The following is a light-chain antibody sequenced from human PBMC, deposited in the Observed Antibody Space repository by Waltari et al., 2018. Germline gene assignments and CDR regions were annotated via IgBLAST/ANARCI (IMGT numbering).Light chain of an antibody. V-gene: IGLV1-47*01. CDR3: AAWDDSLSGVV. CDR2: RNN. Sequence: QSVLTQPPSASGTPGPRVTISCSGSSPTLGSNYVYWYQQLPVTAPKLLIYRNNQRPSGVPDRFSGSKSGTSASLAISGLRSEDEADYYCAAWDDSLSGVVFGGGTKLTVL. CDR1: SPTLGSNY. J-gene: IGLJ2*01.